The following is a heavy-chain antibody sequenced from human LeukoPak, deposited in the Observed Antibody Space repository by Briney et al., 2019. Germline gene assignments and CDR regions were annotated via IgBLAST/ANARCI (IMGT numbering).Heavy chain of an antibody. V-gene: IGHV3-48*03. CDR3: AASYGDYYYYMDV. J-gene: IGHJ6*03. CDR1: GFPLSSYE. Sequence: GGSLRLFCAACGFPLSSYEVNWAREAPGRGVEGVSYISSSGSTIYYAHSVKGRFTISRDNAKNSLYLQMNSLRAEDTAVYYCAASYGDYYYYMDVWGKGTTVTISS. CDR2: ISSSGSTI. D-gene: IGHD4-17*01.